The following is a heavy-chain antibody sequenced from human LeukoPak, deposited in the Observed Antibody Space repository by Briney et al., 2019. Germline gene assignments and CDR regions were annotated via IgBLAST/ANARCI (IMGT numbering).Heavy chain of an antibody. J-gene: IGHJ5*02. V-gene: IGHV3-53*01. CDR1: GFTFSNHG. CDR2: IYSGGST. D-gene: IGHD1-1*01. Sequence: GRTLRLSCAASGFTFSNHGMSWVRQAPGKGLEWVSVIYSGGSTYYADSVKGRFTISRDNSKNTLYLQMNSLRAEDTAVYYCARDQTTQQGYWFDPWGQGTLVTVSS. CDR3: ARDQTTQQGYWFDP.